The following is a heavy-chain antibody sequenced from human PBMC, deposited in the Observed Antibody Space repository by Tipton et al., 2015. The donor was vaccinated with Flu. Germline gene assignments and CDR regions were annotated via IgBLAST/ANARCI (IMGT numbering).Heavy chain of an antibody. D-gene: IGHD6-13*01. CDR2: IYYSGST. J-gene: IGHJ4*02. V-gene: IGHV4-61*01. CDR3: ARFIAAAADY. CDR1: GYSISSGYY. Sequence: LSLTCTVSGYSISSGYYWGWIRQPPGKGLEWIGYIYYSGSTNYNPSLKSRVTISVDTSKNQFSLKLSSVTAADTAVYYCARFIAAAADYWGQGTLVTVSS.